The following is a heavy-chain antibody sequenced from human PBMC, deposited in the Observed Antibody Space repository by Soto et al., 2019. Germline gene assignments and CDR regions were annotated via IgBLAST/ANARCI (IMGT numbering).Heavy chain of an antibody. Sequence: SETLSLTCTVSGGSVSGGSYFWSWVRQPPGKGLEWIGYFYYSGSTKYNPSLKSRVTILEDTSKNQFSLKLTSVTAADTAVYFCARFYGSVFDPWGQGTLVTVSS. V-gene: IGHV4-61*01. CDR1: GGSVSGGSYF. D-gene: IGHD3-10*01. J-gene: IGHJ5*02. CDR3: ARFYGSVFDP. CDR2: FYYSGST.